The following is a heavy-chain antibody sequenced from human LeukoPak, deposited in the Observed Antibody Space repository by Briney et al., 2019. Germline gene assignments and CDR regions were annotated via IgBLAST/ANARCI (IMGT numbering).Heavy chain of an antibody. Sequence: GGSLRLSCVASGFTVSSNYISWVRQAPGKGLEWVSVIYSGGSTYYADSVKGRFTISRDNSKNTLYVQMNSLRAEDTAVYYCAKDINTGYYYFDYWGQGTLVTVSS. J-gene: IGHJ4*02. D-gene: IGHD3-9*01. CDR3: AKDINTGYYYFDY. CDR1: GFTVSSNY. V-gene: IGHV3-53*01. CDR2: IYSGGST.